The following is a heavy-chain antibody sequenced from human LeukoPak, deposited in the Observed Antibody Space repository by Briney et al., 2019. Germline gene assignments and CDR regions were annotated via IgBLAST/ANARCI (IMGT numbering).Heavy chain of an antibody. Sequence: SETLCLTCTVSGGSISSYYWSWIRQPPGKGLEWIGYIYYSGSTNYNPSLKSRVTISVDTSKNQFSLKLSSVTAADTAVYYCARVPGYGDFVFDYWGQGTLVTVSS. V-gene: IGHV4-59*01. CDR2: IYYSGST. CDR3: ARVPGYGDFVFDY. D-gene: IGHD4-17*01. J-gene: IGHJ4*02. CDR1: GGSISSYY.